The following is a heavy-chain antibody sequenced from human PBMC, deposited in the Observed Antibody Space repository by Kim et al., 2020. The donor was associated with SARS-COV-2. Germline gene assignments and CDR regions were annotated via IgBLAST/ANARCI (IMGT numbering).Heavy chain of an antibody. CDR1: GFTFSSYA. V-gene: IGHV3-23*01. CDR2: ISGSGGST. Sequence: GSLRLSCAASGFTFSSYAMSWVRQAPGKGLEWVSAISGSGGSTYYADSVKGRFTISRDNSKNTLYLQMNSLRAEDTAVYYCAKDLFSYYYDSSGYYGIEPAFDIWGQGTMVTVSS. J-gene: IGHJ3*02. CDR3: AKDLFSYYYDSSGYYGIEPAFDI. D-gene: IGHD3-22*01.